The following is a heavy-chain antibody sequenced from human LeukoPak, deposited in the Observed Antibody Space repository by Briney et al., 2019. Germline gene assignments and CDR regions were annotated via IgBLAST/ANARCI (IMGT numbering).Heavy chain of an antibody. V-gene: IGHV3-7*01. J-gene: IGHJ3*02. Sequence: GGSLRLSCAASGFPFSNYWMSWVRPAPGKGLEWVANIKQDGSEKYYVDSVKGRFTISRDNAKNSLYLQMNSLRAEDTAVYYCAREMATTNARAFDIWGQGTMVTVSS. D-gene: IGHD5-24*01. CDR2: IKQDGSEK. CDR3: AREMATTNARAFDI. CDR1: GFPFSNYW.